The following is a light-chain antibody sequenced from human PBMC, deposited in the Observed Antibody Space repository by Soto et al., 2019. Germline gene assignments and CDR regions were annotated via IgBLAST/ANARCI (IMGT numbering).Light chain of an antibody. V-gene: IGKV1-27*01. CDR2: SAS. Sequence: DTQMTQSPSSLSASVGDRVTITCRASQSIGSWLAWYQHKPGKAPTLLIYSASTLQSGVPSRFSGSGSGTDFTLTISSLETEDFATDDCQHHHNAPLTFGQGTKLDIK. J-gene: IGKJ2*01. CDR3: QHHHNAPLT. CDR1: QSIGSW.